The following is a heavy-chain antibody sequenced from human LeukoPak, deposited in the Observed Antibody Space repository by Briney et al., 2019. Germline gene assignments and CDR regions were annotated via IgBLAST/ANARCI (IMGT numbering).Heavy chain of an antibody. CDR2: VHYSGTT. CDR1: DGSITNYD. Sequence: SETLSLTCTVSDGSITNYDWSWVRQPPGKGLEFIGHVHYSGTTNYNPSLKSRVTISVDTSKNQFSLKLSSVTAADTAVYYCARTQRPITAMVSIGAFDIWGQGTMVTVSS. J-gene: IGHJ3*02. V-gene: IGHV4-59*01. CDR3: ARTQRPITAMVSIGAFDI. D-gene: IGHD5-18*01.